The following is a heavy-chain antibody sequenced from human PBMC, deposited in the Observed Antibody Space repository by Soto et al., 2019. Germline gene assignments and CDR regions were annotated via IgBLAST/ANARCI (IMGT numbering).Heavy chain of an antibody. Sequence: QVQLVQSGAEVKKPGASVKVSCKASGYTFTSYAMHWVRQAPGQRLEWMGWINAGNGNTKYSQKFQGRVTVTRDTYASTAYMELSSLRSEDTAVYYCARYRTICGVPTNGMDVWGQGTTVTVSS. V-gene: IGHV1-3*01. CDR1: GYTFTSYA. J-gene: IGHJ6*02. CDR3: ARYRTICGVPTNGMDV. D-gene: IGHD3-3*01. CDR2: INAGNGNT.